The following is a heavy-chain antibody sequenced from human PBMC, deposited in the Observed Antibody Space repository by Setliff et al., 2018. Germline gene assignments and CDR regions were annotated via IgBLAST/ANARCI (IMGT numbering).Heavy chain of an antibody. D-gene: IGHD2-8*01. CDR2: IGAYTGNT. V-gene: IGHV1-18*01. J-gene: IGHJ4*02. Sequence: ASVKVSYKASGYTLINYGISWVRQAPGQGLEWMGWIGAYTGNTNYAQKFQGRVTMTTDTSTSTAYMELRSLRSDDTAVYYCSRLVRYCTTTTCQSVPGAEVWGQGTLVTVS. CDR1: GYTLINYG. CDR3: SRLVRYCTTTTCQSVPGAEV.